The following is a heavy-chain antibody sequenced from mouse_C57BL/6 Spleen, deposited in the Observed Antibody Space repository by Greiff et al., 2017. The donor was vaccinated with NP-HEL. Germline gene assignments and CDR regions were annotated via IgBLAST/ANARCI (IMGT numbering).Heavy chain of an antibody. CDR3: AREGYDYDWFAY. D-gene: IGHD2-4*01. V-gene: IGHV1-18*01. J-gene: IGHJ3*01. CDR2: INPNNGGT. CDR1: GYTFTDYN. Sequence: EVQLQQSGPELVKPGASVKIPCKASGYTFTDYNMDWVKQSHGKSLEWIGDINPNNGGTIYNQKFKGKATLTVDKSSSTAYMELRSLTSEDTAVYYCAREGYDYDWFAYWGQGTLVTVSA.